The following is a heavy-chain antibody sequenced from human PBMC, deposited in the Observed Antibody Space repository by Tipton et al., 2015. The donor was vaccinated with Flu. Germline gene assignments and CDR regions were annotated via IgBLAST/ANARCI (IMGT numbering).Heavy chain of an antibody. CDR1: GFTFSKYV. CDR2: IWDDGSEE. Sequence: SGFTFSKYVLHWVRQAPGKGLEWVAVIWDDGSEEYYGESVRGRFTISRDNWKNTLYLHTHSLGAEDTAIYYCARGPGSRLDHWGQGTQVTVSS. J-gene: IGHJ4*02. CDR3: ARGPGSRLDH. V-gene: IGHV3-33*01. D-gene: IGHD1-1*01.